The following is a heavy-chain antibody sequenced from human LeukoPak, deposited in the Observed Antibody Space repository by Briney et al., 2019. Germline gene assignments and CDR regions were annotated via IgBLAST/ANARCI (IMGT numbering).Heavy chain of an antibody. D-gene: IGHD1-26*01. CDR3: TRGPYSGSYKPEYFDY. J-gene: IGHJ4*02. V-gene: IGHV1-24*01. CDR2: FDPEDGET. CDR1: GHTLTELS. Sequence: GASVKVSCKVSGHTLTELSMHWVRQAPGKGLEWMGGFDPEDGETIYAQKFQGRVTMTEDTSTDTAYMELSSLRSEDTAVYYCTRGPYSGSYKPEYFDYWGQGTLVTVSS.